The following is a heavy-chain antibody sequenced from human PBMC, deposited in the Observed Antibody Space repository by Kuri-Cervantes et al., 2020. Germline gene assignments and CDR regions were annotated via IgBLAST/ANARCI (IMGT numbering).Heavy chain of an antibody. V-gene: IGHV1-18*01. J-gene: IGHJ4*02. Sequence: ASVKVSCKASGYTFTSYGIIWVRQAPGQGLEWMGWISGYNGNTNYAQRLQGRVSMTTDTSTSTAYMELRSLRSDDTAVYYCARDSWAGTGDYWGQGTLVTVSS. D-gene: IGHD6-19*01. CDR2: ISGYNGNT. CDR1: GYTFTSYG. CDR3: ARDSWAGTGDY.